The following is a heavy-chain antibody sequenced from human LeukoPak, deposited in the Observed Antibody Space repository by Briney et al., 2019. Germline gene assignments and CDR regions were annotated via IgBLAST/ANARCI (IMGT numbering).Heavy chain of an antibody. CDR3: TRDTGCSGGTCYSFYDY. Sequence: QPGGSLRLSCAASGVTFNSFWMTWVRQAPGKGLEWVANIKEDGSEKYYVDSVKGRFTISRDNAKNSLYLQLNSLRAEDTAVYYCTRDTGCSGGTCYSFYDYWGQGTLVTVSS. D-gene: IGHD2-15*01. CDR1: GVTFNSFW. J-gene: IGHJ4*02. V-gene: IGHV3-7*01. CDR2: IKEDGSEK.